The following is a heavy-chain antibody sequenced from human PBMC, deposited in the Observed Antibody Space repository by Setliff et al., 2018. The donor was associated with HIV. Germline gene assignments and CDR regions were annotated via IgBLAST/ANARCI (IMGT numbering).Heavy chain of an antibody. CDR2: SSNNGATI. CDR3: AITSSFFVVVTEIPFDYFQH. CDR1: GFIFTNYE. V-gene: IGHV3-48*03. D-gene: IGHD2-21*02. J-gene: IGHJ1*01. Sequence: PGGSLRLSCAASGFIFTNYEMNWVRQAPGKGLEWVSYSSNNGATIYSADSVKGRFTISRDNAKNSLYLQMNSLRAEDTAVYYCAITSSFFVVVTEIPFDYFQHWGRGTLVTVSS.